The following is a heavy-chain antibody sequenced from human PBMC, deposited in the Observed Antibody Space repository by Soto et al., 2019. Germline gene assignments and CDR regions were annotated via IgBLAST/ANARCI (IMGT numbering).Heavy chain of an antibody. Sequence: ASVKVSCKVSGYTLTELSMHWVRQAPGKGLEGMGGFDPEDGETIYAQKFQGRVTMTEDTSTDTAYMELSRLRSEDTAVYYFATEGLFNWNDFGYYYYGMDVWGQGTTVTVSS. D-gene: IGHD1-20*01. CDR2: FDPEDGET. CDR3: ATEGLFNWNDFGYYYYGMDV. J-gene: IGHJ6*02. CDR1: GYTLTELS. V-gene: IGHV1-24*01.